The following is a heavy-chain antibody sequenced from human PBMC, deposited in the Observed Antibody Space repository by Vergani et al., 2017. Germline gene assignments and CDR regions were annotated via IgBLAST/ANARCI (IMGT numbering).Heavy chain of an antibody. D-gene: IGHD4-11*01. CDR3: ARVNTETNVHLYYYSYMDV. Sequence: QVQLQQWGGGLLKPSETLSLTCVVNGGSFTSYHWTWIRQSPGEGLEWVGDIDHTGRPDYNPSLKSRLTMSVDKSRNQFSLTLNSVTATDTAIYFCARVNTETNVHLYYYSYMDVWSQGTAVTVS. J-gene: IGHJ6*03. CDR2: IDHTGRP. CDR1: GGSFTSYH. V-gene: IGHV4-34*01.